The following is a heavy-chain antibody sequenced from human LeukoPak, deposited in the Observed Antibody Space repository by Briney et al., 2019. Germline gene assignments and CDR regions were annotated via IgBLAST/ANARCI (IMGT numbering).Heavy chain of an antibody. Sequence: PGGSLRLSCAASGFTFSNYAMHWVRQAPGKGLEWVAVISYDGSNKYYADSVKGRFTISRDNSKNTLYLQMNSLRAEDTAVYYCARGSSSSLSGYWGQGTLVTVSS. CDR3: ARGSSSSLSGY. CDR2: ISYDGSNK. CDR1: GFTFSNYA. V-gene: IGHV3-30-3*01. D-gene: IGHD6-6*01. J-gene: IGHJ4*02.